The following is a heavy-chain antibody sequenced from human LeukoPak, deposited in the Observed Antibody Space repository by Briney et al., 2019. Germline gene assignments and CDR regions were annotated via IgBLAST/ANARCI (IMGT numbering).Heavy chain of an antibody. J-gene: IGHJ4*02. CDR2: ISSNGGST. D-gene: IGHD5-12*01. Sequence: AGGSLRLSCAASGFTVSSNYMSWLRQAPGKGLEYVSAISSNGGSTYYADSVKGRFTISRDNSKNTLYLQMSSLRAEDTAVYYCVKARGKAQFSGYDFWGQGTLVTVSS. V-gene: IGHV3-64D*06. CDR3: VKARGKAQFSGYDF. CDR1: GFTVSSNY.